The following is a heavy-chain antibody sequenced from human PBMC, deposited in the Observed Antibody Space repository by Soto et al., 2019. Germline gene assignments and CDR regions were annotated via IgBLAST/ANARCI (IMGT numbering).Heavy chain of an antibody. V-gene: IGHV3-23*01. Sequence: EVQLLESGGGLVQPGGSLRLSCAASGLTFNIYAMTWVRQAPGKGLESVSTTGATGRTTYYADSVKGRFTVSRDNSKNTLDLHMSSLRAEDTAVYYCATVHNTSRSFDYWGQGTLVTVSS. CDR3: ATVHNTSRSFDY. CDR2: TGATGRTT. J-gene: IGHJ4*02. CDR1: GLTFNIYA. D-gene: IGHD1-20*01.